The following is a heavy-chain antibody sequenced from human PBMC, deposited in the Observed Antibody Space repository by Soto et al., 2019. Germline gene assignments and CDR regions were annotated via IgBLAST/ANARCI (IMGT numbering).Heavy chain of an antibody. J-gene: IGHJ6*02. V-gene: IGHV1-46*01. D-gene: IGHD2-2*01. Sequence: GASVKVSCKASGYTFTSYYMHWVRQAPGQGLEWMGMINPSGGTTTFAQKFQGRVTMTTDTSTSTVYMELSSLRSEDAAVYYCARDGGVPAAMFDYYYGMDVWGQGTTVTVSS. CDR1: GYTFTSYY. CDR2: INPSGGTT. CDR3: ARDGGVPAAMFDYYYGMDV.